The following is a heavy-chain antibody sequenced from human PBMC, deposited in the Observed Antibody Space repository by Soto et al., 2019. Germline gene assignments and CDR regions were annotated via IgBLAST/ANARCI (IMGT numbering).Heavy chain of an antibody. CDR2: IYYTGST. CDR3: ARAEFNSVWFPFDS. J-gene: IGHJ4*02. CDR1: GVSIHSGDNF. D-gene: IGHD6-19*01. V-gene: IGHV4-30-4*01. Sequence: SETLSLTCTVSGVSIHSGDNFWSWIRQPPGKGLEWMGYIYYTGSTYYNPSLNRRITMSVDMSKNQFSLRLTSVTAADTALYFCARAEFNSVWFPFDSWGQGAPVTVSS.